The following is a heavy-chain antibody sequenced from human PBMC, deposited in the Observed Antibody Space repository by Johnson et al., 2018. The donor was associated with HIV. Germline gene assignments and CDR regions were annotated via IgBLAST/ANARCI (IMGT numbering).Heavy chain of an antibody. V-gene: IGHV3-38-3*01. J-gene: IGHJ3*02. Sequence: VQLVESGGGLVKPGGSLRLSCAVSGFIFSNAWMSWVRQAPGKGLEWVSSISGGSTYYADSRKGRFTISRDNSKTTLYLQLTSLTAEDTAVYYCAKPQWVSSGAFDIWGQVTMVTVSS. D-gene: IGHD3-3*01. CDR3: AKPQWVSSGAFDI. CDR1: GFIFSNAW. CDR2: ISGGST.